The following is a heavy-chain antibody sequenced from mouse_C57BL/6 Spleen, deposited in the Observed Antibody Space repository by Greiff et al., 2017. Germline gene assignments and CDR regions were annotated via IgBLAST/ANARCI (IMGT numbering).Heavy chain of an antibody. V-gene: IGHV1-4*01. Sequence: QVQLQQSGAELARPGASVKMSCKASGYTFTSYTMHWVKQRPGQGLEWIGYINPSSGYTKYNQKFKDKATLTADKSSSTAYMQLSSLTSEDSAVYYCARGYYGSSSYWYFDVWGTGTTVTVSS. CDR3: ARGYYGSSSYWYFDV. J-gene: IGHJ1*03. D-gene: IGHD1-1*01. CDR1: GYTFTSYT. CDR2: INPSSGYT.